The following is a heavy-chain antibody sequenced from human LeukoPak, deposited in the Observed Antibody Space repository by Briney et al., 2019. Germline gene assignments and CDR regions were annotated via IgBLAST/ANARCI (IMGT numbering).Heavy chain of an antibody. CDR2: FDPEDGET. CDR1: GYTLTELS. D-gene: IGHD3-10*01. V-gene: IGHV1-24*01. CDR3: FITMVRGVRSAFDI. Sequence: ASVKVSCKVSGYTLTELSMHWVRQAPGKGLEWMGRFDPEDGETIYAQKFQGRVTMTEDTSTDTAYMELSSLRSEDTAVYYCFITMVRGVRSAFDIWGQGTMVTVSS. J-gene: IGHJ3*02.